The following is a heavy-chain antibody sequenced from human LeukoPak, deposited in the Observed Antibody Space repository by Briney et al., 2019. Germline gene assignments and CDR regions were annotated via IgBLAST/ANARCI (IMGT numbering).Heavy chain of an antibody. V-gene: IGHV4-34*01. J-gene: IGHJ4*02. D-gene: IGHD3-22*01. Sequence: SETLSLTCAVYGGSFSGYYWSWIRQPPGKGLEWIGEINHSGSTNYNPSLKSRVTISVDTSKNQFSLKLSSVTAADTAVYYCARFYDYYDSSGYYYYFDYWGQGTLVTVSS. CDR1: GGSFSGYY. CDR3: ARFYDYYDSSGYYYYFDY. CDR2: INHSGST.